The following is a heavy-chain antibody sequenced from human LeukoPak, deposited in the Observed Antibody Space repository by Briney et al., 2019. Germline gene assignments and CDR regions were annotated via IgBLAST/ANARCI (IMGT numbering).Heavy chain of an antibody. CDR1: GGSVSSGGFY. D-gene: IGHD3-22*01. V-gene: IGHV4-61*08. Sequence: RSSETLSPTCTVSGGSVSSGGFYWTWIRQPPGKGLEWIGYIYYSGGTNYIPSLRSRLTISVDTSKNQFSLKLSSVTAADTAVYYCKISSGYLKLLDYWGQGTLVTVSS. CDR2: IYYSGGT. J-gene: IGHJ4*02. CDR3: KISSGYLKLLDY.